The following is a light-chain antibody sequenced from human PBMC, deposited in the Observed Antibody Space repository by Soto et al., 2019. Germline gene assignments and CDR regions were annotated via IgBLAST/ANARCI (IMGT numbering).Light chain of an antibody. V-gene: IGLV1-44*01. CDR2: TNN. J-gene: IGLJ1*01. CDR1: TSNIESHS. Sequence: QSALTQPPSASGTPGQRIIISCSGSTSNIESHSVNWYQKVPGTAPKLVIITNNQRPSGVPDRFSGSKSGASASLAISGLQSEDEATYYCATWDDSRNGVFGTGTKLTVL. CDR3: ATWDDSRNGV.